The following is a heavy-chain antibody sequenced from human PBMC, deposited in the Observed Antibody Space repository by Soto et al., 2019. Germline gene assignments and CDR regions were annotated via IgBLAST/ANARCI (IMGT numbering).Heavy chain of an antibody. Sequence: SETLSLACTVSGGCISSSPNCCGWIRQPPGKGLEWIGNIYYNGNTFYNPSLKSRVTISIDTSKNQFSLKLSSVTAADTAVYYCARHGPLSNNWNQLDYCGQRTLVTVSS. CDR3: ARHGPLSNNWNQLDY. CDR2: IYYNGNT. D-gene: IGHD1-1*01. V-gene: IGHV4-39*01. J-gene: IGHJ4*02. CDR1: GGCISSSPNC.